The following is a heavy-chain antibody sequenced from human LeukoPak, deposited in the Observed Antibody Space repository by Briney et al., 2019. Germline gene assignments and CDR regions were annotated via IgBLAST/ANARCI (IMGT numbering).Heavy chain of an antibody. CDR2: IYTSGST. V-gene: IGHV4-61*02. D-gene: IGHD1-26*01. CDR1: GGSISSGSYY. Sequence: PSQTLSLTCTVSGGSISSGSYYWSWIRQPAGKGLEWIGRIYTSGSTNYNPSLKSRVTISVDTSKNQFSLKLSSVTAADTAVYYCARHRPGGFELTNDYWGQGTLVTVSS. CDR3: ARHRPGGFELTNDY. J-gene: IGHJ4*02.